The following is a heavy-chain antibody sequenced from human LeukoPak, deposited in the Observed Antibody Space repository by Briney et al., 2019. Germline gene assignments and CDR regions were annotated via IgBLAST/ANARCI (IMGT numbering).Heavy chain of an antibody. Sequence: SETLSLTCNVSGGSISSNSYYWGWIRQPPGKGLEWIGSIYYSGSTYYNPSLRTRVTISVDTSKNQFSLKLSSVTAADTAVYYCATGSGSLYYYYYYMDVWGKGTSVTISS. CDR3: ATGSGSLYYYYYYMDV. CDR1: GGSISSNSYY. J-gene: IGHJ6*03. D-gene: IGHD3-10*01. V-gene: IGHV4-39*07. CDR2: IYYSGST.